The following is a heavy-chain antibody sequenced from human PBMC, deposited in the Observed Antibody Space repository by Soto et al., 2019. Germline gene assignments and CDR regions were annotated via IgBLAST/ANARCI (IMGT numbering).Heavy chain of an antibody. J-gene: IGHJ3*01. Sequence: QVQLVQSEAEVKKPGASVKVSCKASGYIFTAYYMNWVRQAPGQGLEWMGWINPASGGTNYAQKFQGRVTMTTDPSISTAYMELSSLRSDDTAVYYCARDYSAGAGASDFWGQGTMVIVSS. CDR1: GYIFTAYY. D-gene: IGHD6-19*01. CDR2: INPASGGT. V-gene: IGHV1-2*02. CDR3: ARDYSAGAGASDF.